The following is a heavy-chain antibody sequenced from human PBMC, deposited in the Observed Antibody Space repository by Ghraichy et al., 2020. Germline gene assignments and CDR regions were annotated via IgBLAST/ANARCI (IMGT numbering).Heavy chain of an antibody. D-gene: IGHD3-3*01. Sequence: GGSLRLSCAASGFTFSSYAMSWVRQAPGKGLEWVSALSGSGDRTYYAASVKGRFTISRDNSKNTLYLQMNSLRAEDTAVYYCANELRFLDNWGQGTLVTVAA. CDR3: ANELRFLDN. J-gene: IGHJ4*02. V-gene: IGHV3-23*01. CDR1: GFTFSSYA. CDR2: LSGSGDRT.